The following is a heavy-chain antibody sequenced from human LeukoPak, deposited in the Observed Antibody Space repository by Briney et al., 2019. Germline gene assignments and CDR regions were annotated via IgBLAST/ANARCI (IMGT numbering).Heavy chain of an antibody. Sequence: PSETLSLTCTVSGGSISSSSYYWSWIRQPAGKGLEWFGRIYTSGSTNYNPSLKSRVTISVDTSKNQYSLKLSSVTAADTAVYYCARGTAMVYRYYYYMDVWGKGTTVTISS. CDR2: IYTSGST. J-gene: IGHJ6*03. D-gene: IGHD5-18*01. V-gene: IGHV4-61*02. CDR3: ARGTAMVYRYYYYMDV. CDR1: GGSISSSSYY.